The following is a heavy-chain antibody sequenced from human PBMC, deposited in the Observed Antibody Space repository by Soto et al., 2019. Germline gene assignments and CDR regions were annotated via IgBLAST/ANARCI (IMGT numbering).Heavy chain of an antibody. CDR3: ARYGVYGASVYFDP. CDR2: IIPILGIA. CDR1: GGTFSSYA. Sequence: QVQLVQSGAEVKKPGSSVKVSCKASGGTFSSYAITWVRQAPGQGLEWTGRIIPILGIANYAQKFQGRVTFTADKSTRTAYMELSSLRSEDTAVSYCARYGVYGASVYFDPWGQGTLVTVSS. D-gene: IGHD4-17*01. J-gene: IGHJ5*02. V-gene: IGHV1-69*02.